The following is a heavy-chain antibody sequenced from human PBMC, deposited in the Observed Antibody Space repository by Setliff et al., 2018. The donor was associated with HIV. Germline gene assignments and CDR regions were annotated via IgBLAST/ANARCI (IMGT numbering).Heavy chain of an antibody. Sequence: VKVSCKAPGNSFNGDFLNWVRQAPGQGLEWMGNIKLSSGGTKFAQKFLGRVTMTRDTSTNTAFMELRRLNSDDTATYFCVTSPGSLTSVDETEAGDYWGQGTLVTVSS. CDR2: IKLSSGGT. CDR1: GNSFNGDF. D-gene: IGHD6-25*01. J-gene: IGHJ4*02. CDR3: VTSPGSLTSVDETEAGDY. V-gene: IGHV1-2*02.